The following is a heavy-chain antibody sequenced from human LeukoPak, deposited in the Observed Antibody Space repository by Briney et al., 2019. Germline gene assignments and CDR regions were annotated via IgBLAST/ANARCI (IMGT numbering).Heavy chain of an antibody. Sequence: GGSLRLSCAASGFTFSSYAMSWVRQAPGKGLEWVSAIRGSGDSTTTYYADSVKGRFTISRDNAKNSLYLQMNSLRAEDTAVYYCARQYYDFWSGYYAPWYYYGMDVWGQGTTVTVSS. V-gene: IGHV3-23*01. CDR1: GFTFSSYA. J-gene: IGHJ6*02. CDR3: ARQYYDFWSGYYAPWYYYGMDV. D-gene: IGHD3-3*01. CDR2: IRGSGDSTTT.